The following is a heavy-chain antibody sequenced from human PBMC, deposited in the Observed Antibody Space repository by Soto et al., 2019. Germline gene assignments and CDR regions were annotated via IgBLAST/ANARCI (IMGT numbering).Heavy chain of an antibody. J-gene: IGHJ4*02. D-gene: IGHD1-26*01. CDR1: GFTFSSYA. CDR3: ARDLEVGAYLYYFDY. CDR2: ISGSGGST. V-gene: IGHV3-23*01. Sequence: EVQLLESGGGLVQPGGSLRLSCAASGFTFSSYAMSWVRQAPGKGLEWVSGISGSGGSTYYADSVKGRFTISRDNSKNTLFLQMNSLRADDTAVYYCARDLEVGAYLYYFDYWGQGTLVTVSS.